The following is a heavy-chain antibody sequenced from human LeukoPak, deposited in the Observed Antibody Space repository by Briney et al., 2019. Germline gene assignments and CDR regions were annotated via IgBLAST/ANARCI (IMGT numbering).Heavy chain of an antibody. CDR2: ITAYNDNT. Sequence: ASVTVSFKASVYTFTIYGISWVRQAPGQGLEWMGWITAYNDNTNYAQKLQGRVTMTTDTSTSTAYMELRSLRSDDTAVYYCARALLWFGEPSHIDYWGQGTLVTASS. CDR1: VYTFTIYG. J-gene: IGHJ4*02. V-gene: IGHV1-18*01. CDR3: ARALLWFGEPSHIDY. D-gene: IGHD3-10*01.